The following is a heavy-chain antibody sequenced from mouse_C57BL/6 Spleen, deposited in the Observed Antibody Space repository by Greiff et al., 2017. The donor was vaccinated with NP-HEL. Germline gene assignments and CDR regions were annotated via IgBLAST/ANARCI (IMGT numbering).Heavy chain of an antibody. CDR2: IYPGSGST. D-gene: IGHD1-1*01. V-gene: IGHV1-55*01. Sequence: QVQLQQSGAELVKPGASVKMSCKASGYTFTSYWITWVKQRPGQGLEWIGDIYPGSGSTNYNEKFKSKATLTVDKSYSTAYMQLRRLTAEDSAVYYCATTVTSGECAYWGKGTLVTVSA. CDR1: GYTFTSYW. CDR3: ATTVTSGECAY. J-gene: IGHJ3*01.